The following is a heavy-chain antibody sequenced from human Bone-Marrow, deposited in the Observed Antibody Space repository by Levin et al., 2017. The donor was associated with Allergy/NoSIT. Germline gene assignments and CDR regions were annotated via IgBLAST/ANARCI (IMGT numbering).Heavy chain of an antibody. CDR2: ISYDGSNK. D-gene: IGHD6-13*01. V-gene: IGHV3-30*04. CDR1: GFTFSSYA. Sequence: LSLTCAASGFTFSSYAMHWVRQAPGKGLEWVAVISYDGSNKYYADSVKGRFTISRDNSKNTLYLQMNSLRAEDTAVYYCARDSSSSGGMDVWGQGTTVTVSS. J-gene: IGHJ6*02. CDR3: ARDSSSSGGMDV.